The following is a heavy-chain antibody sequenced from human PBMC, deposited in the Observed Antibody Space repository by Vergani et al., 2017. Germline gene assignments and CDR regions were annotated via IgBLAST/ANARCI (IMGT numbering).Heavy chain of an antibody. J-gene: IGHJ4*02. D-gene: IGHD6-13*01. CDR1: GYSVSSNSAA. Sequence: QVQLQQSGPGLVKPSQTLLLTCAISGYSVSSNSAAWNWIRQSPSRGLEWLGRTYYRSKWYNDYAVSGKSRITINPDTSKNQFSLQLKSVTPEDTAVNYCAREWEHQLSNWGQGPLVTVSS. V-gene: IGHV6-1*01. CDR3: AREWEHQLSN. CDR2: TYYRSKWYN.